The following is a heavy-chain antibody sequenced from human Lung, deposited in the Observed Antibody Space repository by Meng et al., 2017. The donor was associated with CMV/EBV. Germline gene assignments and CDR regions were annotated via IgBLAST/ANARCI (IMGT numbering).Heavy chain of an antibody. CDR2: INPSDNTT. J-gene: IGHJ4*02. CDR3: ARDLGYSSSWYFQYYFDC. CDR1: GYTLTNYY. V-gene: IGHV1-46*01. D-gene: IGHD6-13*01. Sequence: ASVKVSXKASGYTLTNYYIHWVRQAPGQGLEWMGIINPSDNTTIYAQKFQGRVTMTRDTSTSTVYMELSSLRSDDTALYYCARDLGYSSSWYFQYYFDCWGQGTLVXVSS.